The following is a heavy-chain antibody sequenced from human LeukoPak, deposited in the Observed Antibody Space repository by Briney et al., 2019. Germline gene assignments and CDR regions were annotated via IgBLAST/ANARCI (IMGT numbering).Heavy chain of an antibody. V-gene: IGHV1-69*13. CDR3: ARDAQYSSSSAYFDY. CDR1: GGTFSSYA. CDR2: IIPIFGTA. D-gene: IGHD6-6*01. Sequence: SVKVSCKASGGTFSSYAISWVRQAPGQGLEWMGRIIPIFGTANYAQKFQGRVTITPDESTSTAYMELSSLRSEDTAVYYCARDAQYSSSSAYFDYWGQGTLVTVSS. J-gene: IGHJ4*02.